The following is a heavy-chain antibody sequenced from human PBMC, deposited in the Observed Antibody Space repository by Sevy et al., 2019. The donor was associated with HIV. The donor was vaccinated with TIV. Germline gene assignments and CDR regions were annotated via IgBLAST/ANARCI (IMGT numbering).Heavy chain of an antibody. Sequence: ASVKVSCKVSGYRLIEVSMHWVRQAPGKGLEWMGHLDPEDGETIYAQNFQGRVTMTEDTSTDIAYMELSSLRSEDTAMYYCATTKDYYDSSGSPFDYWGQGTLVTVSS. J-gene: IGHJ4*02. CDR1: GYRLIEVS. CDR3: ATTKDYYDSSGSPFDY. D-gene: IGHD3-22*01. V-gene: IGHV1-24*01. CDR2: LDPEDGET.